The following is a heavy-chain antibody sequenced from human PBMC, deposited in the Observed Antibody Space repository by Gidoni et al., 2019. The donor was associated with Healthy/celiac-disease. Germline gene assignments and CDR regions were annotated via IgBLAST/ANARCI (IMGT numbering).Heavy chain of an antibody. CDR2: IYSGGST. D-gene: IGHD3-3*01. CDR3: ARAFYDFWSGYYWNDAFDI. J-gene: IGHJ3*02. CDR1: GFTVSSNY. V-gene: IGHV3-66*02. Sequence: EVQLVESGGGLVQPGGSLRLSCAASGFTVSSNYMSWVRQAPGKGLEWVSVIYSGGSTYYADSVKGRFTISRDNSKNTLYLQMNSLRAEDTAVYYCARAFYDFWSGYYWNDAFDIWGQGTMVTVSS.